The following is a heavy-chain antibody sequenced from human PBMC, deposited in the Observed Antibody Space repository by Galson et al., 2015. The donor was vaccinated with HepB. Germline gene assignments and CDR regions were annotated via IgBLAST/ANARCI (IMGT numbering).Heavy chain of an antibody. J-gene: IGHJ4*02. CDR3: ASLTGMLGY. V-gene: IGHV3-33*01. CDR1: GFMFSNYG. D-gene: IGHD1-1*01. CDR2: IWYDGSEK. Sequence: SLRLSCAASGFMFSNYGMHWVRQSPGKGLEWVAIIWYDGSEKYYADSVKGRFTISRDNSKNTLYLQMNSLRVEDTAVYYCASLTGMLGYWGQGTLVTVSS.